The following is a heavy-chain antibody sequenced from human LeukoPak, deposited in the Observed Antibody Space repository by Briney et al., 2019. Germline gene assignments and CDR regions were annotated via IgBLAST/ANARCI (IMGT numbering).Heavy chain of an antibody. D-gene: IGHD5-18*01. CDR2: ISDSGVSA. CDR1: GFTFRSCA. J-gene: IGHJ4*02. V-gene: IGHV3-23*01. Sequence: GGSLRLSCAASGFTFRSCAMHWVRQAPGKGLEWVSGISDSGVSAFYTHSVKGRFTISRDNSKNTLYLQMSSLRAEDTAVYYWAKGDGSTYVTHFDFWGQGTLGRVPS. CDR3: AKGDGSTYVTHFDF.